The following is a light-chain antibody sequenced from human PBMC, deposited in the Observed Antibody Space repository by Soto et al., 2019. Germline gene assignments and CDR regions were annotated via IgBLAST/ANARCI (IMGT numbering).Light chain of an antibody. CDR3: CSYAGSNLYG. J-gene: IGLJ1*01. Sequence: QSVLTQPDSVSGSPGQSITISCTGGSSDVGSYNLVSWYQQHPGKAPKLMIYEVNKRPSGVSKRFSGSKSGNTASLTISGLQPEDEADYFCCSYAGSNLYGFGTGTKVTVL. V-gene: IGLV2-23*02. CDR1: SSDVGSYNL. CDR2: EVN.